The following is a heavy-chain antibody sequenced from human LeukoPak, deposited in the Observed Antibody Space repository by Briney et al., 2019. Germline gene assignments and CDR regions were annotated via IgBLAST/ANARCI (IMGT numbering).Heavy chain of an antibody. CDR3: ASRVGTTWIQLWLPLDY. CDR1: GGTFSSYA. V-gene: IGHV1-69*01. CDR2: IIPIFGTA. J-gene: IGHJ4*02. Sequence: GASVKVSCKASGGTFSSYAISWVRQAPGQGLEWMGGIIPIFGTANYAQKFQGRVTITADESTSTAYMELSSLRSEDTAVYYCASRVGTTWIQLWLPLDYWGQGTLSPSPQ. D-gene: IGHD5-18*01.